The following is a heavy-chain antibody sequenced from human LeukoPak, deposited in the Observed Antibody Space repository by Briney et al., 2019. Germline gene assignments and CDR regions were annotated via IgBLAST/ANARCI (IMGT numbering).Heavy chain of an antibody. CDR3: ARDPNGDYIGAFDN. V-gene: IGHV3-23*01. J-gene: IGHJ3*02. CDR2: ITASDYTT. D-gene: IGHD2-21*02. Sequence: GGSLRLSCAASGFIFREYAMTWVRQAPGKGLEWVSSITASDYTTYADSVKGRFTISRDNSRNTLYLQMDSLRGDDTALYHCARDPNGDYIGAFDNWGQGTMVTVSS. CDR1: GFIFREYA.